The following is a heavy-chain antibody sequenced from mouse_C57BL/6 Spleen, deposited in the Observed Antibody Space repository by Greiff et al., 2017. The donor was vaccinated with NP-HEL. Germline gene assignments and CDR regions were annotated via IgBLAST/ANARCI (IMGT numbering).Heavy chain of an antibody. CDR3: ARSHYYGSPFDY. Sequence: VQLQQSGAELVKPGASVKISCKASGYAFSSYWMNWVKQRPGKGLEWIGQIYPGDGDTNYNGKFKGKATLTADKSSSTAYMQLSSLTSEDSAVYVCARSHYYGSPFDYWGQGTTLTVSS. V-gene: IGHV1-80*01. J-gene: IGHJ2*01. CDR2: IYPGDGDT. D-gene: IGHD1-1*01. CDR1: GYAFSSYW.